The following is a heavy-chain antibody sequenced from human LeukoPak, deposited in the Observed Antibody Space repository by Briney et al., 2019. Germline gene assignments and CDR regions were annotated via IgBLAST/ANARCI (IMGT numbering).Heavy chain of an antibody. J-gene: IGHJ4*02. V-gene: IGHV4-59*01. CDR1: RGSISTYY. Sequence: PSETLSLTCSVSRGSISTYYWSWIRQPPGKGLEWIGFVFCSGTTNSNPSVKSRVSMSVDMSKNHLSLELTSVTAADSAVYYCARSRSSSPSYFDTWGQGTLVTVSS. CDR3: ARSRSSSPSYFDT. CDR2: VFCSGTT. D-gene: IGHD6-19*01.